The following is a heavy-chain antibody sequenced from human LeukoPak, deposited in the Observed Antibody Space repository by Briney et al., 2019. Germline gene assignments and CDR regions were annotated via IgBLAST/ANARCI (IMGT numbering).Heavy chain of an antibody. CDR1: GFSLSTSGMR. CDR2: IDWDDGQ. D-gene: IGHD3-16*01. J-gene: IGHJ4*02. CDR3: ARMCASSHFDY. V-gene: IGHV2-70*04. Sequence: SGPALVKPTQTLTLTCTFSGFSLSTSGMRVSWIRQPPGKALEWLARIDWDDGQFYTTSLKTRLTISKDTSKNQVVLTMTNMDPVDTATYYCARMCASSHFDYWGQGTLVTVSS.